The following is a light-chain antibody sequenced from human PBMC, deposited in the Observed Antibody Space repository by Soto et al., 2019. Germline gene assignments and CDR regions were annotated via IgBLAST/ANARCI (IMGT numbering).Light chain of an antibody. J-gene: IGLJ2*01. CDR2: EVN. V-gene: IGLV2-8*01. CDR1: HSDFGGYNY. Sequence: QSALTQPPSASGSPGQSVTISCTGAHSDFGGYNYVSWYQQHPGKAPKLMIFEVNKRPSGVPDRFSGSKFGNTASLTVSGLQAEDEADYYCSSYAGSNNVVFGGVTKLTVL. CDR3: SSYAGSNNVV.